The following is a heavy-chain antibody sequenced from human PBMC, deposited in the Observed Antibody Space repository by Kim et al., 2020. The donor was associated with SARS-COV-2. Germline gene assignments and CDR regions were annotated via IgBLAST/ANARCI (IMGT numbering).Heavy chain of an antibody. V-gene: IGHV3-30*01. CDR3: ARALGGGYSSPLDY. Sequence: ADSGKGRLTTSRDNSKNALYLQMNRRRAEDTAVYYCARALGGGYSSPLDYWGQGTLVTVSS. D-gene: IGHD6-13*01. J-gene: IGHJ4*02.